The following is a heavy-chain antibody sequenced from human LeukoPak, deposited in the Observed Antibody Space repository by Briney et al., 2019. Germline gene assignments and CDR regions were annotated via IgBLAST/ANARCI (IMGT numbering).Heavy chain of an antibody. CDR1: GGTFSSYA. CDR2: IIPIFGTA. Sequence: ASVKVSCKASGGTFSSYAISWVRQAPGQGLEWMGGIIPIFGTANYAQKFQGRVTITADESTSTAYMELSSLRSEDTAVYYCAKGPVAECLLFFDIWGQGTMVTVSS. J-gene: IGHJ3*02. V-gene: IGHV1-69*01. D-gene: IGHD3-3*01. CDR3: AKGPVAECLLFFDI.